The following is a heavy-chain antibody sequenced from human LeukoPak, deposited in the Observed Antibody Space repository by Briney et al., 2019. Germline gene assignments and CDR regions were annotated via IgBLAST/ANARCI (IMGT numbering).Heavy chain of an antibody. D-gene: IGHD6-13*01. CDR1: GFTFSTYG. J-gene: IGHJ6*03. V-gene: IGHV3-30*04. CDR3: ARDVMPAAGNNYYYMDV. CDR2: ISYDGSNK. Sequence: GGSLRLSCAASGFTFSTYGMHWVRQAPGKGLEWVAVISYDGSNKYYGDSVRGRFTISRDNSKNTLYLQMNSLRAEDTAVYYCARDVMPAAGNNYYYMDVWGKGTTVTASS.